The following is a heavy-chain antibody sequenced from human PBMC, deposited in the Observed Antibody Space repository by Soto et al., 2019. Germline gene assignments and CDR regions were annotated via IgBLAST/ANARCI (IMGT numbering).Heavy chain of an antibody. V-gene: IGHV1-69*13. J-gene: IGHJ6*04. Sequence: ASVKVSCKVSGGTFSNHAISWVRQAPGQGLEWVGGIIPMFPTADYAQRFQGRVTITADDSTTTVYMELSGLRSEDTAMYYCARDDATYCGGDCYRYFYYGMDVWGKGTTVTVSS. CDR2: IIPMFPTA. CDR1: GGTFSNHA. CDR3: ARDDATYCGGDCYRYFYYGMDV. D-gene: IGHD2-21*02.